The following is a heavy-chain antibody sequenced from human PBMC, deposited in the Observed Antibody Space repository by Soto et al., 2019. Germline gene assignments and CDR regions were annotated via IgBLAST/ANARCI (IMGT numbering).Heavy chain of an antibody. CDR2: IYYSAST. V-gene: IGHV4-31*03. CDR3: ARGAQTRVTPQY. Sequence: QVQLQESGPGLVKPSQTLSLTCTVSGGSISSGRYYWNWIRQHPGMGLEWIGTIYYSASTYFNPSIKRRVTISVDTSKNHFSLKLSSVTAADTAVYYCARGAQTRVTPQYWGQGTLVTVSS. D-gene: IGHD4-4*01. J-gene: IGHJ4*02. CDR1: GGSISSGRYY.